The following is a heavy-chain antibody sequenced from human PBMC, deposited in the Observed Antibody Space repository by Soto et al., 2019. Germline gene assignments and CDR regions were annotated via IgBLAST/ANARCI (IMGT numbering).Heavy chain of an antibody. V-gene: IGHV3-7*01. J-gene: IGHJ6*03. Sequence: EVQLVESGGGLVQPGGSLRLSCAASGFTFSQFWMTWVRQAPGKGLEWVANIRQDGSEKYYVDSVKGRLTNSRENAKNSLFLQMNSLGVEDTAVYYCARVGVVVVAAASYDYYYYMDIWGKGTAVTVSS. CDR3: ARVGVVVVAAASYDYYYYMDI. CDR2: IRQDGSEK. CDR1: GFTFSQFW. D-gene: IGHD2-15*01.